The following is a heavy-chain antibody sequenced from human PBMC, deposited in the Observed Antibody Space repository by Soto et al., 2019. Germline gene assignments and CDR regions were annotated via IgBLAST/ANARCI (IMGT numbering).Heavy chain of an antibody. V-gene: IGHV3-33*06. CDR1: GFSFSSYG. J-gene: IGHJ4*02. D-gene: IGHD2-21*01. CDR2: IWYDGSNE. CDR3: SKGRGGGAVVPDY. Sequence: QVQLVESGGGVVQPGRSLRLSCAASGFSFSSYGIHWVRQAPGKGLEWVAVIWYDGSNEYYADSVKGRFSISRDNSKSTVYLQMNGRRAGDTAVFYCSKGRGGGAVVPDYWGQGTLVTVSS.